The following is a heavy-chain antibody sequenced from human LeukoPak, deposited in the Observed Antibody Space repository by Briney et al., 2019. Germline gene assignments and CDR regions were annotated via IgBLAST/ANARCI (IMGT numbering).Heavy chain of an antibody. Sequence: SWTLSLTCTVSGCSISRYSYHWHCLRQPAGKALEWIMRIYTSGNNNYNPSLKRRVNLPEKTSKNHFSPKQSSVTAAEHAVFYCARRSAPNYCSYASCYEIDYWGQGTLVTVSS. CDR1: GCSISRYSYH. J-gene: IGHJ4*02. CDR3: ARRSAPNYCSYASCYEIDY. CDR2: IYTSGNN. D-gene: IGHD2-2*01. V-gene: IGHV4-61*02.